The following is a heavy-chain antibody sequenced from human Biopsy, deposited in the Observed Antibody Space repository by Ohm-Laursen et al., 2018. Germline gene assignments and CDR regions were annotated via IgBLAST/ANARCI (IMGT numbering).Heavy chain of an antibody. D-gene: IGHD2/OR15-2a*01. Sequence: GTLSLTCTVSGGSISSYYWSWIRQPPGKGLEWIGYIYYTGSTNYNPSLKSRVTISIDTSKNQFSLRLSSVTSADTAVYYCAREDYYTWFDPWGQGTLVTVSS. CDR3: AREDYYTWFDP. CDR1: GGSISSYY. CDR2: IYYTGST. V-gene: IGHV4-59*01. J-gene: IGHJ5*02.